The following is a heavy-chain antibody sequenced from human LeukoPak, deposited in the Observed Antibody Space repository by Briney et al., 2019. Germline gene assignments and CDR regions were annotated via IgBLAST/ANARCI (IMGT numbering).Heavy chain of an antibody. CDR1: SGSFSGYS. V-gene: IGHV4-34*01. CDR2: ITYTGIT. CDR3: ATVGLASEYYFDH. Sequence: SETLSLTCAVFSGSFSGYSWAWIRQPPGKGLEWIGEITYTGITNYNPSLKSRVTISEDTSKNQFSLRLSSVNAADTAVYYCATVGLASEYYFDHWGQGTLVTVSS. D-gene: IGHD3-16*01. J-gene: IGHJ4*02.